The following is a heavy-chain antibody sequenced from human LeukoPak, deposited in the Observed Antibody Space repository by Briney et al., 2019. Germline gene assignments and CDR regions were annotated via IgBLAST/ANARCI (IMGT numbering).Heavy chain of an antibody. Sequence: SETLFLTCTVSGGSISTYYWSWIRKPPGKGVEWIGYIYYSGSTNYNPSLQGRVTISVDASKNQFSLKLSSVTAADTAVYYCARDVATSQFDYWGQGTLVTVSS. CDR1: GGSISTYY. V-gene: IGHV4-59*01. CDR3: ARDVATSQFDY. J-gene: IGHJ4*02. D-gene: IGHD2-15*01. CDR2: IYYSGST.